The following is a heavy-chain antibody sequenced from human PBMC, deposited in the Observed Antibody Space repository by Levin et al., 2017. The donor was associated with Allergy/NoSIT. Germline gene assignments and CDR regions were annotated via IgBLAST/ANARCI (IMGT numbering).Heavy chain of an antibody. CDR1: GFSFDDYG. J-gene: IGHJ4*02. D-gene: IGHD3-10*01. CDR3: ARGNTFYYGSGLNV. CDR2: INWNGGST. Sequence: GGSLRLSCAASGFSFDDYGMNWVRQAPGKGLEWVSGINWNGGSTAYVDSVKGRFTISRDNAKNSLYLQMNSLSAEDTAFYHCARGNTFYYGSGLNVWGQGTRVTGSS. V-gene: IGHV3-20*01.